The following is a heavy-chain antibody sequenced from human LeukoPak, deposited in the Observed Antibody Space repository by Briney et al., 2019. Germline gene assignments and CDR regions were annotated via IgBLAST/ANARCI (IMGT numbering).Heavy chain of an antibody. CDR1: GYTFTSYG. V-gene: IGHV1-18*01. CDR2: ISAYNGNT. Sequence: ASVKVSCKASGYTFTSYGISWVRQAPGQGLEWMGWISAYNGNTNYAQKLQGRVTMTTDTSTSTAYMELRSLRSDDTAVYYCARDSRVVVPAPFDPWGQGTLVTVSS. D-gene: IGHD2-2*01. CDR3: ARDSRVVVPAPFDP. J-gene: IGHJ5*02.